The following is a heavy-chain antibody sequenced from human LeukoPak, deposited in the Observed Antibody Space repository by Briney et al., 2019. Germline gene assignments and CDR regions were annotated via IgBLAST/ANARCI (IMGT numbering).Heavy chain of an antibody. CDR2: ISGSGGST. J-gene: IGHJ4*02. D-gene: IGHD3-3*01. V-gene: IGHV3-23*01. Sequence: AISGSGGSTYYADSVKGRFTISRDNSKNTLYLQMNSPRAEDTAVYYCAKEPFWSGDSVHYNDYWGQGTLVTVSS. CDR3: AKEPFWSGDSVHYNDY.